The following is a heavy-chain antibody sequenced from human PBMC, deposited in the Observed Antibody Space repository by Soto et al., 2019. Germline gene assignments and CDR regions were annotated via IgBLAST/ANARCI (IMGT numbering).Heavy chain of an antibody. D-gene: IGHD2-15*01. Sequence: TGGSLRLSCAASGFTFSFYAMSWVLQAPGKGLEWVSAISGSGSRTYYADSAKGRFTVSRDNSKNTLYLQMNSLRAEDTAVYYCAKSLTGYCSGGSCYMNWFYPWGQGTLVTVSS. CDR2: ISGSGSRT. J-gene: IGHJ5*02. CDR3: AKSLTGYCSGGSCYMNWFYP. V-gene: IGHV3-23*01. CDR1: GFTFSFYA.